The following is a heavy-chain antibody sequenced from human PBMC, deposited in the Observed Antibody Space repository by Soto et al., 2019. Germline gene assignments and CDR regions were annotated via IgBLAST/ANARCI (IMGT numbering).Heavy chain of an antibody. D-gene: IGHD3-22*01. Sequence: VASVKVSCKASGYTFRNYYIHLVRQAPGQGLEWMGLINPSGGATSYSQRFQGRVTITKDSSTSTVYMELSSLGSEDTAVYYCGRAFDRSGLYWGQGTLVTVSS. CDR3: GRAFDRSGLY. J-gene: IGHJ4*02. CDR1: GYTFRNYY. V-gene: IGHV1-46*01. CDR2: INPSGGAT.